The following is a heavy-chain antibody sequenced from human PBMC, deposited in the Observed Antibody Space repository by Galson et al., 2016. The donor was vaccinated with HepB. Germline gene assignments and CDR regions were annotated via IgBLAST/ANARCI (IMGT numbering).Heavy chain of an antibody. Sequence: SLRLSCAASGFPFDFNNYAMSWVRQPPGKGLEWVSSIRGVGDNTQYADSVRGRFAISRDNSKKMVYLQMNSLRAEDTAVYFCTGDDWGQGTLVTVSS. CDR2: IRGVGDNT. CDR3: TGDD. J-gene: IGHJ4*02. CDR1: GFPFDFNNYA. V-gene: IGHV3-23*01.